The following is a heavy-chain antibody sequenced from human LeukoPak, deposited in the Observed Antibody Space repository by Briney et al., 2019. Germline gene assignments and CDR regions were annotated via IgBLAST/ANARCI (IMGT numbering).Heavy chain of an antibody. CDR3: ARVGAGGIRSIAAARLAFDY. J-gene: IGHJ4*02. V-gene: IGHV1-46*01. D-gene: IGHD6-13*01. CDR2: INPSGGST. CDR1: GYTFTSYY. Sequence: ASVKVSCKASGYTFTSYYMHWVRQAPGQGLEWMGIINPSGGSTSYAQKFQGRVTMTRDTSTSTVYMELSSLRSEDTAVYYCARVGAGGIRSIAAARLAFDYWGQGTLVTVSP.